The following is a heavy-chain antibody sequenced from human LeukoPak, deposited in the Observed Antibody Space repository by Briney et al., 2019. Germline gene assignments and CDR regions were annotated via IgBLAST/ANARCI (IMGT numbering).Heavy chain of an antibody. Sequence: GASVKVSCKASGYTFTSYGISWVRQAPGQGLEWMGWISAYNGNTNYAQKLQGRVTMTTDTSTSTAYMELRSLRSDDTAVYYCARDLFRYYDSSGYRYYFDYWGQGTLVTVSS. CDR1: GYTFTSYG. CDR2: ISAYNGNT. D-gene: IGHD3-22*01. V-gene: IGHV1-18*01. CDR3: ARDLFRYYDSSGYRYYFDY. J-gene: IGHJ4*02.